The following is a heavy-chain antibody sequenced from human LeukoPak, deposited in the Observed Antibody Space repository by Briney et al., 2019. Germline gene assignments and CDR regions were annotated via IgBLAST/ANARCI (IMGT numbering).Heavy chain of an antibody. D-gene: IGHD5-18*01. V-gene: IGHV3-21*04. CDR1: GFTFSSYS. CDR2: TFQGGGEI. Sequence: GGSLRLSCAASGFTFSSYSMNWVRQAPGTGLEWASSTFQGGGEIHYADSVRGRFTISRDNSRSTLFLQMNSLRGEDTAIYYCATYRQVMLPFEAWGRGTLVTVSS. J-gene: IGHJ5*02. CDR3: ATYRQVMLPFEA.